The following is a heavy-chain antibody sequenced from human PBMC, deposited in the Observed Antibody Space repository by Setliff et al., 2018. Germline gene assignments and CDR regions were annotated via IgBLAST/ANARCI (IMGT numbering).Heavy chain of an antibody. CDR2: IYYDGNP. Sequence: SETLSLTCAVSGVSVNSLTWWSWVRQTPGKGLEWIGFIYYDGNPKFNPSVNYNPSLKSRITMSIDKSKNQFSLNLRSVTAADTAVYYCTRGGERYHTANWGQGALVTVSS. J-gene: IGHJ4*02. D-gene: IGHD2-2*01. CDR1: GVSVNSLTW. V-gene: IGHV4-28*03. CDR3: TRGGERYHTAN.